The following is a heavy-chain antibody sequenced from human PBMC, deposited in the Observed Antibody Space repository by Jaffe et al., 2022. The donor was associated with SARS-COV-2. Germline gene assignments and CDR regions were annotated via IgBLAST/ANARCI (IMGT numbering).Heavy chain of an antibody. D-gene: IGHD3-3*01. J-gene: IGHJ6*02. CDR1: GFTFSSYA. V-gene: IGHV3-23*01. CDR3: AKPAEWSGYSHYYYGMDV. CDR2: ISGSGGST. Sequence: EVQLLESGGGLVQPGGSLRLSCAASGFTFSSYAMSWVRQAPGKGLEWVSAISGSGGSTYYADSVKGRFTISRDNSKNTLYLQMNSLRAEDTAVYYCAKPAEWSGYSHYYYGMDVWGQGTTVTVSS.